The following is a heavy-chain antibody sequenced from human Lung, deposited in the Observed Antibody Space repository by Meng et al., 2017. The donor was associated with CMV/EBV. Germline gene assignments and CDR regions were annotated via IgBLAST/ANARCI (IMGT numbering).Heavy chain of an antibody. Sequence: VQLQESCPGLVKPSGTLSLTCAVSGGSISSSNWWSWVRQPPGKGLEWIGEIYHSGSTNYNPSLKSRVTISVDKSKNQFSLKLSSVTAADTAVYYCASFPPPGKQWLVTDYWGQGTLVTVSS. CDR2: IYHSGST. V-gene: IGHV4-4*02. CDR3: ASFPPPGKQWLVTDY. D-gene: IGHD6-19*01. J-gene: IGHJ4*02. CDR1: GGSISSSNW.